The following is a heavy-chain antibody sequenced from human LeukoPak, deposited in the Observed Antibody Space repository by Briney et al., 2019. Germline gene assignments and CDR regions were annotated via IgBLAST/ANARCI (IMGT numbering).Heavy chain of an antibody. CDR1: GGSISSGSYH. Sequence: ASETLSLTCTVSGGSISSGSYHWTWIRQPAGKGLEWIGRIYTSGSTNFNPSLKSRVTISLDTSKNQFSLKLSSVTAADTAVYYCERAGTQTYFFDYWGQGTLVTVSS. CDR3: ERAGTQTYFFDY. J-gene: IGHJ4*02. D-gene: IGHD1-14*01. V-gene: IGHV4-61*02. CDR2: IYTSGST.